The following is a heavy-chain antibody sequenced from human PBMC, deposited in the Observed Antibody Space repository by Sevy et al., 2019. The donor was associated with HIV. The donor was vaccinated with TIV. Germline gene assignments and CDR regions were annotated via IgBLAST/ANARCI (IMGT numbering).Heavy chain of an antibody. Sequence: GGSLRLSCAVSGFSFDSYGMTWVRQAPGKGLEWVSGISGSGTRTYYADSVKGRFSISRDNSKNRLYLQMNSLRSEDWAIWYCAEGGGGHYDPDEIGYYFYYYNMDVWGKGTTVTVSS. D-gene: IGHD3-22*01. CDR1: GFSFDSYG. CDR3: AEGGGGHYDPDEIGYYFYYYNMDV. V-gene: IGHV3-23*01. CDR2: ISGSGTRT. J-gene: IGHJ6*03.